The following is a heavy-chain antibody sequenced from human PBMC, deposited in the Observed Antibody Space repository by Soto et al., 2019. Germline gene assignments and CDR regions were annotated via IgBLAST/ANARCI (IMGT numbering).Heavy chain of an antibody. CDR3: VPHHPGDLAALEIAIDY. CDR2: TFIRGSA. Sequence: PSETLSLPCTVSGDSIGNSHWSWIRQPPGKGLEWIWLTFIRGSATYNPSLKSRVTISVDTSKNQLSLKLTSVTAAATAVYFCVPHHPGDLAALEIAIDYWGEGTVVTDSP. J-gene: IGHJ4*02. V-gene: IGHV4-4*09. D-gene: IGHD6-25*01. CDR1: GDSIGNSH.